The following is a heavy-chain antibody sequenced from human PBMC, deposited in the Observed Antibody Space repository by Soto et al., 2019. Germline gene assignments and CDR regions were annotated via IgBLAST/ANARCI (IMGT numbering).Heavy chain of an antibody. CDR3: ARSEDYYDSSGYGVGYFDY. J-gene: IGHJ4*02. CDR2: ISSSSSYT. CDR1: GVRFRVYY. V-gene: IGHV3-11*06. Sequence: PGGSMGIGCAACGVRFRVYYVGWFRQAPGKGLEWVSYISSSSSYTNYADSVKGRFTISRDNAKNSLYLQMNSLRAEDTAVYYCARSEDYYDSSGYGVGYFDYWGQGTLVTVPS. D-gene: IGHD3-22*01.